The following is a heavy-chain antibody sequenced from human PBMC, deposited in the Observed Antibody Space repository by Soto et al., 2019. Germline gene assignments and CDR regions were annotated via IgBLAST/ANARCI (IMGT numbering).Heavy chain of an antibody. CDR2: IYYSGST. CDR1: GGSISSYY. V-gene: IGHV4-59*01. D-gene: IGHD6-13*01. Sequence: SETLSLTCTVSGGSISSYYWSWIRQPPGKGLEWIGYIYYSGSTNYNPSLKSRVTISVDTSKNQFSLKLSSVTAADTAVYYCARGRQQLDNQHAYDIWRQGTMVTVSS. J-gene: IGHJ3*02. CDR3: ARGRQQLDNQHAYDI.